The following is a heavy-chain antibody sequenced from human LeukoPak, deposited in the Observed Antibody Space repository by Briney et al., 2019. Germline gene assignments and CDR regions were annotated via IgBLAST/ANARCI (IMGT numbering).Heavy chain of an antibody. D-gene: IGHD3-22*01. CDR3: ASGPRNSYDSSGYYGFNI. CDR2: IYYRGST. V-gene: IGHV4-59*12. CDR1: GSSISSYY. Sequence: SETLSLTCTVSGSSISSYYWSWIRQPPGKGLEWIGYIYYRGSTNYNPSLKSRVTISVDTSKNQFSLKLSSVTAADTAVYYCASGPRNSYDSSGYYGFNIWGQGTMVTVSS. J-gene: IGHJ3*02.